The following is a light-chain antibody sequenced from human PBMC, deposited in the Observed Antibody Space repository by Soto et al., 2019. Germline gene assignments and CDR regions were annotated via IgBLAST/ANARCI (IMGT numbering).Light chain of an antibody. CDR2: KAS. CDR3: QQYNSYLYT. CDR1: QTVMNW. Sequence: DIRMTQSPSTLSASVGDTVAITCRASQTVMNWVAWYQQKPGKAPRLLIYKASKLESGVPSRFSGSGSGTEFTLTISSLQPDDFATYYCQQYNSYLYTFGQGTKLEI. V-gene: IGKV1-5*03. J-gene: IGKJ2*01.